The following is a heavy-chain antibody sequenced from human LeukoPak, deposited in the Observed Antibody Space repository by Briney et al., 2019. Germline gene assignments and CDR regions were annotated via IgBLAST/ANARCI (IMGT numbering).Heavy chain of an antibody. CDR1: GESVSEYY. V-gene: IGHV4-34*01. CDR3: AREDYYFDY. CDR2: INHNRGT. Sequence: SETLSLTCSGYGESVSEYYWSWIRQPPGKGLEWIGEINHNRGTTYNPSLTSRVTILLDASKNQFSLSLSSVTAADTAVYYCAREDYYFDYWGQGTLVTVSS. J-gene: IGHJ4*02. D-gene: IGHD2-15*01.